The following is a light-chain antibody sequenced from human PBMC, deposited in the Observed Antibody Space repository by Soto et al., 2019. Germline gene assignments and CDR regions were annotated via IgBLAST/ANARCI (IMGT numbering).Light chain of an antibody. V-gene: IGLV3-21*04. CDR3: QVWDSSSDVV. J-gene: IGLJ2*01. CDR1: NIGSKS. CDR2: YDT. Sequence: SYELTQPPSVSVAPGKTARITCGGTNIGSKSVHWYQQKPGQAPVVVIYYDTERPSGIPERFSGSNSRNTATLTISRVEAGDEADYYCQVWDSSSDVVFGGGTKVTVL.